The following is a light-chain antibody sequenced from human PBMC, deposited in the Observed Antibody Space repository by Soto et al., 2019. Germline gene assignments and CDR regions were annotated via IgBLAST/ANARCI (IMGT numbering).Light chain of an antibody. CDR3: QQCGSSPRT. CDR1: NSLRGSY. V-gene: IGKV3-20*01. Sequence: EVVLTQSPGTLSLSPGDRAALSCRASNSLRGSYLAWYQQKPGQAPRLLIYGASTRLTGIPDRFSGSGSGTDFTLTISRLEPEDFAVYSCQQCGSSPRTFGQGTKVAIK. J-gene: IGKJ1*01. CDR2: GAS.